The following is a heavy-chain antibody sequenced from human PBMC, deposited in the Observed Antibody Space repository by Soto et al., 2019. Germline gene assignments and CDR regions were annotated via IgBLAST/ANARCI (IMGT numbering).Heavy chain of an antibody. CDR3: AREPDSPGRSAIQH. J-gene: IGHJ1*01. Sequence: GGSLRLSCAASGFTFSSYSMNWVRQAPGKGLEWVSYISSSSSTIYYADSVKGRFTISRDNAKNSLYLQMNSLGDEDTAVYYCAREPDSPGRSAIQHWGQGTLVTVSS. V-gene: IGHV3-48*02. CDR2: ISSSSSTI. CDR1: GFTFSSYS. D-gene: IGHD6-25*01.